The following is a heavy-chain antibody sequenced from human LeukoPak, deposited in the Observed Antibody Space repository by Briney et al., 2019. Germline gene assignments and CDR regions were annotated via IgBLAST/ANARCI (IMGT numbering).Heavy chain of an antibody. J-gene: IGHJ5*02. D-gene: IGHD6-19*01. Sequence: GGSLRLSCAASGFTFSSYSMNWVRQAPGKGLEWVSSISSSSSYIYYADSVKGRFTISRDNAKNSLYLQMNSLRAEDTAVYYCARVYSSGWYDWFDPWGQGTLVTVSS. CDR1: GFTFSSYS. V-gene: IGHV3-21*01. CDR3: ARVYSSGWYDWFDP. CDR2: ISSSSSYI.